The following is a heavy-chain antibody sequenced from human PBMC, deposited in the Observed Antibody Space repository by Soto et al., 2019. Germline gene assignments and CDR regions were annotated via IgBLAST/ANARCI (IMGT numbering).Heavy chain of an antibody. CDR1: GFTFSSYE. Sequence: EVQLVESGGGLVQPGGSLRLSCAASGFTFSSYEMNWVRQAPGKGLEWVSYISSSGSTIYYADSVKGRFTISRDNAKNSLYLQMNSLRAEDTAVYYCARGSTMVSDAFDIWGQGTMVTVSS. CDR3: ARGSTMVSDAFDI. V-gene: IGHV3-48*03. J-gene: IGHJ3*02. CDR2: ISSSGSTI. D-gene: IGHD3-10*01.